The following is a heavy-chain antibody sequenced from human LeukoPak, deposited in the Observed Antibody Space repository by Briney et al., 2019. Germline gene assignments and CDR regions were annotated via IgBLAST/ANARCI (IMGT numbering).Heavy chain of an antibody. CDR1: GYTFTSYG. CDR2: ISAYNGNT. Sequence: ASVKVSCKASGYTFTSYGISWVRQAPGQGLEWMGWISAYNGNTNYAQKLQGRVTITTDTSTSTAYMELRSLRSDDTAVYYCARDPGCGGDCYDFDYWGQGTLVTVSS. V-gene: IGHV1-18*01. D-gene: IGHD2-21*02. CDR3: ARDPGCGGDCYDFDY. J-gene: IGHJ4*02.